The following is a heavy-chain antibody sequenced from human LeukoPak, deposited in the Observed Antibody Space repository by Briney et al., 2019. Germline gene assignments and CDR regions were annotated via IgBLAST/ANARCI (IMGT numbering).Heavy chain of an antibody. CDR1: GFTFSSYW. Sequence: GGSLRLSCAASGFTFSSYWMSWVRQAPGEGLEWVANIKQDGSEKYYVDSVKGRFTISRDNAKNSLYLQMNSLRAEDTAVYYCARDLGYYRILNWFDPWGQGTLVTVSS. J-gene: IGHJ5*02. V-gene: IGHV3-7*01. CDR2: IKQDGSEK. CDR3: ARDLGYYRILNWFDP. D-gene: IGHD3-3*01.